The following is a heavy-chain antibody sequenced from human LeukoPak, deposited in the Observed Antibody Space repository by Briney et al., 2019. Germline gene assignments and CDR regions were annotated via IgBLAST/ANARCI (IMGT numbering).Heavy chain of an antibody. CDR2: IYYSGST. Sequence: SETLSLTCTVSGGSISSGGYYWSWIRPHAGKGLEWIGYIYYSGSTYYNPSLKSRVTISVDTSKNQFSLKLSSVTAADTAVYYCARVLANVDTAMVNAFDIWGQGTMVTVSS. CDR3: ARVLANVDTAMVNAFDI. CDR1: GGSISSGGYY. V-gene: IGHV4-31*03. D-gene: IGHD5-18*01. J-gene: IGHJ3*02.